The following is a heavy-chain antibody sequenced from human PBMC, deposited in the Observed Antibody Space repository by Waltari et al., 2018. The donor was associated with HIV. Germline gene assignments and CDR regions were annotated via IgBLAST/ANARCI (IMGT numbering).Heavy chain of an antibody. V-gene: IGHV4-59*01. CDR2: IYYSGST. CDR3: ATYDYGHDY. J-gene: IGHJ4*02. Sequence: QVQLQESGSGLVKPSETLSLTCTASGGSISSYYWSWIRQPPGKGLEWIGYIYYSGSTNYNPSLKSRVTMSVGTCKNQYSLKLSSVTAADTAGYCWATYDYGHDYWGQGTLVTVSS. D-gene: IGHD3-16*01. CDR1: GGSISSYY.